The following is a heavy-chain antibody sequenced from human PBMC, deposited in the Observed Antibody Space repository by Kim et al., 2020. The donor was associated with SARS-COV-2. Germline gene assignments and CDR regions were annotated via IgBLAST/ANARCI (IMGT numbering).Heavy chain of an antibody. CDR2: INPSGGST. CDR1: GYTFTSYY. D-gene: IGHD2-15*01. Sequence: ASVKVSCKASGYTFTSYYMHWVRQAPGQGLEWMGIINPSGGSTSYAQKFQGRVTMTRDTSTSTVYMELSSLRSEDTAVYYCAREVVVVVAASGMDYWGQGTLVTVSS. V-gene: IGHV1-46*01. J-gene: IGHJ4*02. CDR3: AREVVVVVAASGMDY.